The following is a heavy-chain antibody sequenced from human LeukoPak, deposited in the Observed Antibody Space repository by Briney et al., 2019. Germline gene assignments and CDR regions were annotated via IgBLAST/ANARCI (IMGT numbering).Heavy chain of an antibody. Sequence: GSLRLSCAASGFSFSDYWMSWLRQPPWKGLEWIGTMFYNGATKRNPSLSSRVTMSIDTSKNQFSLTLRSVTAAETAVYYGAREGRFALPVVGSGDYWGQGTLVTVSS. CDR2: MFYNGAT. J-gene: IGHJ4*02. CDR3: AREGRFALPVVGSGDY. CDR1: GFSFSDYW. V-gene: IGHV4-59*12. D-gene: IGHD6-19*01.